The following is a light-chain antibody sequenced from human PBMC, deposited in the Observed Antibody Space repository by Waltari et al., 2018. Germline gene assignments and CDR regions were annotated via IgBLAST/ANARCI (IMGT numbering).Light chain of an antibody. Sequence: DIVMTQSPDSLAVSLGERATINCKSSQSVLYSSNNKNYSAWYQQKPGQPPKLLIYWASTRESGVPDRFSGSGSGTDFTLTISSLQAEDVAVYYCQQYYNAPLTFGGGTKVEIK. J-gene: IGKJ4*01. V-gene: IGKV4-1*01. CDR1: QSVLYSSNNKNY. CDR3: QQYYNAPLT. CDR2: WAS.